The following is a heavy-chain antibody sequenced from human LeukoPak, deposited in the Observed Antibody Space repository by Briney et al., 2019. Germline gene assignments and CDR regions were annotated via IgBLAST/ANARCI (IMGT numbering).Heavy chain of an antibody. Sequence: GGSLRLSCAASGFTFSSYAMSWVRQAPGTGLEWVSGISGSGGTTNYADSVKGRFTISRDNSKNTLYLQMNSLRAEDTAVYYCAKRETPSNKFFDYWGQGTLVTVSS. CDR3: AKRETPSNKFFDY. D-gene: IGHD5-24*01. CDR1: GFTFSSYA. V-gene: IGHV3-23*01. J-gene: IGHJ4*02. CDR2: ISGSGGTT.